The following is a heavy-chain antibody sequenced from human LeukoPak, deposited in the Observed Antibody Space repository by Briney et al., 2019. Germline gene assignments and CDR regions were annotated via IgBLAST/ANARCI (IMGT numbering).Heavy chain of an antibody. D-gene: IGHD3-10*01. J-gene: IGHJ4*02. CDR2: IDQSGST. V-gene: IGHV4-34*01. CDR1: GGSFSGYY. CDR3: AINDGSGSYYKSDS. Sequence: SETLSLTCGVYGGSFSGYYWSWVRQSPGKGLEWIGEIDQSGSTNYNPSLKSRVTITIDTSKNQFSLKLNSVTAADTAVYYCAINDGSGSYYKSDSWGQGTLVTVSS.